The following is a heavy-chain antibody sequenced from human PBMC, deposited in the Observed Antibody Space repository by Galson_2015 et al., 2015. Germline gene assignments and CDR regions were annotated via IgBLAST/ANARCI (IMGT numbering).Heavy chain of an antibody. V-gene: IGHV1-2*04. J-gene: IGHJ2*01. Sequence: SVKVSCKASGYTFTGYYMHWVRQAPGQRLEWMGWINPNSGGTNYAQKFQGWVTMTRDTSISTAYMELIRLRSDDTAVYYCARDPAPSYSSATYWYFDLWGRGTLVTVSS. CDR2: INPNSGGT. CDR1: GYTFTGYY. D-gene: IGHD6-19*01. CDR3: ARDPAPSYSSATYWYFDL.